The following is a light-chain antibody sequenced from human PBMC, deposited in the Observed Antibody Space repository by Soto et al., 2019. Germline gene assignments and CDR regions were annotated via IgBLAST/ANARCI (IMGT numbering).Light chain of an antibody. V-gene: IGLV2-14*01. CDR2: EVS. CDR3: SSYTSSYV. Sequence: QSALTQPASLSGSPGQSITISCTGTSSDIGAYDYVSWFQQHPGKAPKLMIYEVSNRPSGVSNRFSGSKSGNTASLTISGLQAEDEADYYCSSYTSSYVFGTGTKVTVL. CDR1: SSDIGAYDY. J-gene: IGLJ1*01.